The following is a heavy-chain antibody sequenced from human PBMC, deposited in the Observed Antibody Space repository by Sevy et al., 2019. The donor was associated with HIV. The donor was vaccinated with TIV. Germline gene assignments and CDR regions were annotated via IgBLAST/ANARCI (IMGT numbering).Heavy chain of an antibody. V-gene: IGHV3-30*04. J-gene: IGHJ4*02. CDR3: ARDPAYCTNGVCSYFDY. CDR2: ISYDGSNK. Sequence: GGSLRLSCAASGFTFSSYAMHWVRQAPGKGLEWVAVISYDGSNKYYADSVKGRFTISRDNSKNTRYLQMNSLRAEDTAVYYCARDPAYCTNGVCSYFDYWGQGTLVTVSS. D-gene: IGHD2-8*01. CDR1: GFTFSSYA.